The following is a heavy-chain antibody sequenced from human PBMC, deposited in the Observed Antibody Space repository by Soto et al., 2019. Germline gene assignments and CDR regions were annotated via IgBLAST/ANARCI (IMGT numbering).Heavy chain of an antibody. D-gene: IGHD2-2*01. CDR3: ARDRSCSSTSCRIQLWFQDCYYGMDV. Sequence: GGSLRLSCAASGFTFSSYWMSWVRQAPGKGLEWVANIKQDGSEKYYVDSVKGRFTISRDNAKNSLYLQMNSLRAEDTAVYYCARDRSCSSTSCRIQLWFQDCYYGMDVWGKGTTVTVSS. CDR1: GFTFSSYW. CDR2: IKQDGSEK. V-gene: IGHV3-7*03. J-gene: IGHJ6*04.